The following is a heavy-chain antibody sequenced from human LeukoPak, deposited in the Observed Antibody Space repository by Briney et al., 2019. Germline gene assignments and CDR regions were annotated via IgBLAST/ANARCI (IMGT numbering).Heavy chain of an antibody. J-gene: IGHJ4*02. D-gene: IGHD1-26*01. Sequence: SETLSLTCTVSGGSISSYYWSWIRQPAGKGLEWIGRIYIRGTTSYNPSLKSRVTISVDTSKNQFSLKLSSVTAADTAVYYCARGYRFYFDYWGQGTLVTVSS. CDR1: GGSISSYY. V-gene: IGHV4-4*07. CDR2: IYIRGTT. CDR3: ARGYRFYFDY.